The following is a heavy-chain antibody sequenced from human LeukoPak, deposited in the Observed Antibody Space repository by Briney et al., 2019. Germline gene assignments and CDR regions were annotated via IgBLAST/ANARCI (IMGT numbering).Heavy chain of an antibody. CDR1: GGSISSGSYY. CDR2: IYTSGST. Sequence: PSETLSLTCTVSGGSISSGSYYWSWIRQPAGKGLEWIGRIYTSGSTYYNPSLKSRVTISVDRSKNQFSLKLSSVTAADTAVYYCARAVGPHSGSYSNWFDPWGQGTLVTVSS. CDR3: ARAVGPHSGSYSNWFDP. V-gene: IGHV4-61*02. J-gene: IGHJ5*02. D-gene: IGHD3-10*01.